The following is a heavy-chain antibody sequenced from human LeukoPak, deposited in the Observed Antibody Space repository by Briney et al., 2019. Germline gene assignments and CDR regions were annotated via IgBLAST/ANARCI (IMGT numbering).Heavy chain of an antibody. Sequence: PSETLSLTCTVSGGSISSSSYYWGWIRQPPGKGLEWIGSIYYSGSTYYNPSLKSRVTISVDTSKNQFSLKLSSVTAADSAVYYCARQGRLLLQYYFDYWGQGTLVTVSS. CDR1: GGSISSSSYY. CDR2: IYYSGST. D-gene: IGHD3-22*01. CDR3: ARQGRLLLQYYFDY. V-gene: IGHV4-39*01. J-gene: IGHJ4*02.